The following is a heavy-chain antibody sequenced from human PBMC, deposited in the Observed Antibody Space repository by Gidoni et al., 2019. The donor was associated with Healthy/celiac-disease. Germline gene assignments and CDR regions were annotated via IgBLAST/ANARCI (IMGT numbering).Heavy chain of an antibody. V-gene: IGHV3-33*01. CDR3: TRGGDYYYGSDLYYFDS. CDR2: IRYDGSNK. J-gene: IGHJ4*02. CDR1: GLTCSSYG. D-gene: IGHD3-10*01. Sequence: QVQRVESGGGVVKPGRSLRLYCAASGLTCSSYGMHCVRQAPGKGLEWVAVIRYDGSNKYYADSVKGRFTISRDNSKNTLYLQMNSLRSEDTAVYYCTRGGDYYYGSDLYYFDSWGQGTLVTVSS.